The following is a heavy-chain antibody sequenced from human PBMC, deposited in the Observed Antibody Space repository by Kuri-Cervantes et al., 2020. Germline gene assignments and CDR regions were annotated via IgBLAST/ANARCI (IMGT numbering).Heavy chain of an antibody. CDR3: ARSLMITFGGVIAFDAFDI. D-gene: IGHD3-16*02. J-gene: IGHJ3*02. CDR2: IFSNDEK. V-gene: IGHV2-26*01. CDR1: GFSLSTSGVG. Sequence: SGPTLVKPTQTLTLTCTFSGFSLSTSGVGVGWIRQPPGKALEWLAHIFSNDEKSYSTSLKSRLTISKDTPKNQVVLTMTNMDPVDTATYYCARSLMITFGGVIAFDAFDIWGQGTMVTVSS.